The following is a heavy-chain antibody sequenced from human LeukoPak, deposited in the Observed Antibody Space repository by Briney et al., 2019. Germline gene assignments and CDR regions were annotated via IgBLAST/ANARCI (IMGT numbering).Heavy chain of an antibody. CDR3: ARDQGSSSESWFDP. CDR1: GYTFTSYG. Sequence: VASVKVSCKASGYTFTSYGISWVRQAPGQGLEWMGWISAYNGNTNYAQKLQGRVTMTTDTSTSTAYMELSSLRSEDTAVYYCARDQGSSSESWFDPWGQGTLVTVSS. J-gene: IGHJ5*02. D-gene: IGHD6-6*01. CDR2: ISAYNGNT. V-gene: IGHV1-18*01.